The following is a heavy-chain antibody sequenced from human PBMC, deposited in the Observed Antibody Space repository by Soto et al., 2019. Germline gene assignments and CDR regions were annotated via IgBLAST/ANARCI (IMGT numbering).Heavy chain of an antibody. CDR1: GYTFTSYA. CDR3: ARVIGGLYYFDY. Sequence: ASAKVSCKASGYTFTSYAMHWVRQAPGQRLEWMGWINAGNGNTKYSQKFQGRVTITRDTSASTAYMELSSLRSEDTAVYYCARVIGGLYYFDYWGQGTLVTVSS. CDR2: INAGNGNT. J-gene: IGHJ4*02. V-gene: IGHV1-3*01. D-gene: IGHD3-16*01.